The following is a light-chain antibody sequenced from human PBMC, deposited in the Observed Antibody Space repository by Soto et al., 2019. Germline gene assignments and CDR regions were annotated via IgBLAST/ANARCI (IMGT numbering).Light chain of an antibody. CDR2: KAS. Sequence: DIQMTQSPSTLSASVRDRVTITCRASQSIGSWLAWYQQKPGQAPKLLIYKASNLESEVPSRFSGSGSGTEFTLTISSLQPDDFATYYCQQYNNSPLTFGGGTKVEIK. V-gene: IGKV1-5*03. J-gene: IGKJ4*01. CDR1: QSIGSW. CDR3: QQYNNSPLT.